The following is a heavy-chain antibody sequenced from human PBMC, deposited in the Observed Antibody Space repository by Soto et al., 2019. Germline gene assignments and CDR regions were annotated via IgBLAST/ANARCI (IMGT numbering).Heavy chain of an antibody. V-gene: IGHV3-23*01. J-gene: IGHJ6*02. CDR1: GFPFRNFA. CDR2: ISGGGGTT. CDR3: AKERGYYYYYGMEV. Sequence: GESLKISCAVSGFPFRNFAMTWVRQAPGMGLEWVSSISGGGGTTYYADSVKGRFIISRGNSKNALFLRLNSLRAEDTAVYFCAKERGYYYYYGMEVWGQGTTVTVSS.